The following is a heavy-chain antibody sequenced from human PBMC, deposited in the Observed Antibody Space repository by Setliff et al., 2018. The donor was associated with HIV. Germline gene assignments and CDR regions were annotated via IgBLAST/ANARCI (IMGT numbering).Heavy chain of an antibody. Sequence: GGSLRLSCAASGFTFSSFAMHWVRQAPGKGLEWVAAISYDGSNKYYADSVKGRFTISRDKSKNTLYLQMNSLRVEDTAVYYCARDLAGTPYYFDLWGRGTLVTVSS. CDR2: ISYDGSNK. V-gene: IGHV3-30-3*01. CDR1: GFTFSSFA. J-gene: IGHJ2*01. CDR3: ARDLAGTPYYFDL. D-gene: IGHD3-10*01.